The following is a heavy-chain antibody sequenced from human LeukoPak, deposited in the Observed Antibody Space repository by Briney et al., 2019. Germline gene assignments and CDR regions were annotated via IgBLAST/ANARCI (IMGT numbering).Heavy chain of an antibody. CDR3: TRRVSTTRWFDP. CDR1: GFTFSSYW. CDR2: IKSDGSTT. Sequence: PGGSLRLSCAASGFTFSSYWMHWVRQAPRKGLVWVSRIKSDGSTTNYADSVKGRFTISRDNAENMLYLQMNSLRVEDTAVYYCTRRVSTTRWFDPWGQGTLVTVSS. D-gene: IGHD2-15*01. V-gene: IGHV3-74*01. J-gene: IGHJ5*02.